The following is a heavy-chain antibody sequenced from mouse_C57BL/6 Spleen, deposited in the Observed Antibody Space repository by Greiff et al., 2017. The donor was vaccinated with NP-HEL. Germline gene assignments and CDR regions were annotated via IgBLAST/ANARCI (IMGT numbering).Heavy chain of an antibody. Sequence: VQLKESVAELVRPGASVKLSCTASGFNIKNTYMHWVKQRPEQGLEWIGRIDPANGNTKYAPKFQGKATITADTSSNTAYLQLSSLTSEDTAIYYCARAYYYGSSYDAMDYWGQGTSVTVSS. CDR3: ARAYYYGSSYDAMDY. CDR1: GFNIKNTY. J-gene: IGHJ4*01. D-gene: IGHD1-1*01. CDR2: IDPANGNT. V-gene: IGHV14-3*01.